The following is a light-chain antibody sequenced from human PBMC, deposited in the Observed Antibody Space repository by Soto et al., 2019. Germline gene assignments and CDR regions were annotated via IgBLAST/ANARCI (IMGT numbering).Light chain of an antibody. Sequence: DIVMTQSPLSLPVTPGEPASISCRSSQSLLHSNGYNYLDWYLQKPGQSPQLLIYLGSNRASGVTDRFSGSGSGTDFTLRISRVEADDVGVYYGMQALQIPPTFGGGTKVEIK. V-gene: IGKV2-28*01. J-gene: IGKJ4*01. CDR3: MQALQIPPT. CDR2: LGS. CDR1: QSLLHSNGYNY.